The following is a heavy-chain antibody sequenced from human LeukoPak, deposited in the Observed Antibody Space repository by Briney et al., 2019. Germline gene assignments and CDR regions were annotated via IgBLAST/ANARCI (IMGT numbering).Heavy chain of an antibody. CDR2: TYYRSKWYN. V-gene: IGHV6-1*01. CDR1: GDSVSTNSVA. D-gene: IGHD5-24*01. J-gene: IGHJ4*02. Sequence: SQTLSLTCAISGDSVSTNSVAWNWIRQSPSRGLEWLGRTYYRSKWYNDYAVSVKSRMTINPDTSKNQISLQLKSVTPEDTAVYYCARELDGYNSKPLDYWGQGTLVTVSS. CDR3: ARELDGYNSKPLDY.